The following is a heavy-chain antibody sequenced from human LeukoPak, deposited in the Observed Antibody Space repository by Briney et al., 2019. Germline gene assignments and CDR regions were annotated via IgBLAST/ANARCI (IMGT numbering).Heavy chain of an antibody. CDR1: GFSFNNYA. Sequence: GGSLRLSCAASGFSFNNYAMSWVRQAPGKGLEWVAGISAGATRTYYAASVRGRFTISRDNSKNTLYLQMNSLRAEDTAVYYCAKALGLVTFDYWGQGTLVTVSS. CDR2: ISAGATRT. CDR3: AKALGLVTFDY. V-gene: IGHV3-23*01. J-gene: IGHJ4*02. D-gene: IGHD2-21*02.